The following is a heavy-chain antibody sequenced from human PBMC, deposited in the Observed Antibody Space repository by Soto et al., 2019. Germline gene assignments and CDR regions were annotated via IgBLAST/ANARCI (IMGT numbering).Heavy chain of an antibody. CDR1: GGSIDRSNYY. D-gene: IGHD6-19*01. CDR3: ARGLITGSHYSGGWYYFDS. CDR2: INHSGSA. J-gene: IGHJ4*01. Sequence: PSETLSLTCNVSGGSIDRSNYYWDWLRQTPGKGLQWIGQINHSGSAIYNPSLKSRVTISVHTSNSQFSLELSSVTAADTAVYYCARGLITGSHYSGGWYYFDSWGHGTHVTVSS. V-gene: IGHV4-39*07.